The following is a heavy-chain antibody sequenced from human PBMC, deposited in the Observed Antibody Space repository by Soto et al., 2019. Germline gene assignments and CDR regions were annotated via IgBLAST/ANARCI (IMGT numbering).Heavy chain of an antibody. Sequence: EVQLVESGGGLVQPDRSLRLSCAASGFTFDDYAMHWVRQGPGKGLEWVSGISWNSGGIGYADSVKGRFTISIDNAKNSLYLQMDRLRPEDTAFYYCAKSPHDILIGSAFDYWGQGTLVTVSS. J-gene: IGHJ4*02. D-gene: IGHD3-9*01. CDR1: GFTFDDYA. V-gene: IGHV3-9*01. CDR3: AKSPHDILIGSAFDY. CDR2: ISWNSGGI.